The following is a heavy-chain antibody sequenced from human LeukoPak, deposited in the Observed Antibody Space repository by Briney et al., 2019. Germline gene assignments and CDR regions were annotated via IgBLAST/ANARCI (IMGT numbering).Heavy chain of an antibody. V-gene: IGHV1-2*02. J-gene: IGHJ5*02. CDR3: ARGAGWLQLIDP. D-gene: IGHD5-24*01. CDR1: GYTFTGYF. CDR2: INPNSGGT. Sequence: GASMKVSCKASGYTFTGYFMHWVRQAPGQGLEWMGWINPNSGGTNYAQKFQGRVTMTRDTSISTAYMELSRLRSDDTAVYYCARGAGWLQLIDPWGQGTLVTVSS.